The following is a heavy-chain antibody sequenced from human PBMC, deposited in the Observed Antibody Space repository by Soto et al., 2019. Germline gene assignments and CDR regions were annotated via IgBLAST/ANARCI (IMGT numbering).Heavy chain of an antibody. CDR3: AKVLRGYSGYIHS. D-gene: IGHD5-12*01. J-gene: IGHJ5*02. Sequence: GGSLRLSCATPGFTFSNYAMTWVRQGTGKGLEWVSSISGAGVSTYFGDSVKGRFTIYRDNSKNTLYLQMNSLRAEDTAVYCCAKVLRGYSGYIHSWGQGTRVTVPQ. V-gene: IGHV3-23*01. CDR1: GFTFSNYA. CDR2: ISGAGVST.